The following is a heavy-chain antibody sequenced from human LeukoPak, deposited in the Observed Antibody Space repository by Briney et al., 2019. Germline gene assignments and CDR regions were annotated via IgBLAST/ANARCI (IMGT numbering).Heavy chain of an antibody. D-gene: IGHD3-10*01. CDR1: GYTFTGYY. CDR2: INPNSGGT. J-gene: IGHJ3*02. Sequence: GASVKVSCKASGYTFTGYYMHWVGQAPGQGLEWMGWINPNSGGTNYAQKFQGRVTMTRDTSISTAYMELRSLRSDDTAVYYCATLDFFMVRGVNGAFDIWGQGTMVTVSS. V-gene: IGHV1-2*02. CDR3: ATLDFFMVRGVNGAFDI.